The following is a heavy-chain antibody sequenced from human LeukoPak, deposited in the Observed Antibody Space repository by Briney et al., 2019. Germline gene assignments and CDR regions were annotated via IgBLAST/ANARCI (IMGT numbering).Heavy chain of an antibody. CDR1: GFTFSSYS. Sequence: PGGSLRLSCAASGFTFSSYSMSWFRQAPGKGLEWVGFIRSKAYGGTTEYAASVKGRFTISRDDSKSIAYLQMNSLKTEDTAVYYCTRVGSYYYYYMDVWGKGTTVTVSS. CDR2: IRSKAYGGTT. CDR3: TRVGSYYYYYMDV. J-gene: IGHJ6*03. V-gene: IGHV3-49*03.